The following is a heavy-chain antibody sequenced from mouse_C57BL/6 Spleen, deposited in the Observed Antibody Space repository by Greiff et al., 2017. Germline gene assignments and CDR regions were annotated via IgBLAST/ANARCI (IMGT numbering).Heavy chain of an antibody. V-gene: IGHV1-4*01. D-gene: IGHD2-1*01. Sequence: LEESGAELARPGASVKMSCKASGYTFTSYKMHWVNQRPGQGLEWIGYINPSSGSTKYNQKFKDKATVTADKSSSTAYMQLIILTSEVSAVYYSARTRTVYYCYWGQGATLTVSS. CDR3: ARTRTVYYCY. CDR2: INPSSGST. J-gene: IGHJ2*01. CDR1: GYTFTSYK.